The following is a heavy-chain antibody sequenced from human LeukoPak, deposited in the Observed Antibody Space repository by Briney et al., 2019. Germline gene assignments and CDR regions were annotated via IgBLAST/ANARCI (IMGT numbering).Heavy chain of an antibody. D-gene: IGHD3-22*01. CDR3: AKDLENYYDSSGYVDY. CDR1: GFTFSSYG. V-gene: IGHV3-30*18. Sequence: PGRSLRLSCAASGFTFSSYGMHWVRQAPGKGLEWVGAISDDGSNKYYADSVKGRFTISRDNSKNTVYLQMNSLRAEDTAVYYCAKDLENYYDSSGYVDYWGQGTLVTVSS. J-gene: IGHJ4*02. CDR2: ISDDGSNK.